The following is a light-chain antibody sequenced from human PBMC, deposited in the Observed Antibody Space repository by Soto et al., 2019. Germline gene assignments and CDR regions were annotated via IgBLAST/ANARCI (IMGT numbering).Light chain of an antibody. CDR1: QDIRVD. J-gene: IGKJ2*01. CDR2: AAS. CDR3: LQDYDLPYT. V-gene: IGKV1-6*01. Sequence: DRVSITFRASQDIRVDVGWLQQRPGHAPNLLIYAASTLHTGVPSTFTGSGSGTDFTLTINDLQPEDVATYFCLQDYDLPYTFGQGTKVDIK.